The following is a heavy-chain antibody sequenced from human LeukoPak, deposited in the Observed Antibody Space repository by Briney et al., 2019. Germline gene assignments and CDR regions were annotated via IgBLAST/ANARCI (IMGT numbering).Heavy chain of an antibody. CDR1: GFTFSSYS. J-gene: IGHJ4*02. V-gene: IGHV3-21*01. Sequence: KTGGSLRLSCAASGFTFSSYSMNCVRQAPGKGLEWVSSISSSSSYIYYADSVKGRFTISRDNAKNSLYLKMNSLRAEDTDVYYCARVIKPKYYYDSSGSPGGFDYWGKGTLVTVSS. CDR3: ARVIKPKYYYDSSGSPGGFDY. CDR2: ISSSSSYI. D-gene: IGHD3-22*01.